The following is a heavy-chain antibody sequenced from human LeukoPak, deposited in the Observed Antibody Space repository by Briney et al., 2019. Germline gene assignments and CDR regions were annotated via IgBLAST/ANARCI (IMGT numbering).Heavy chain of an antibody. V-gene: IGHV3-74*01. CDR2: INSDGGST. Sequence: GGSLRHFRAASGFTFSRLWMQWVRQAAGKRLVWVSRINSDGGSTCYADSEKGLFTISRDNAKNTLYLQMNSLRAEDTAVYYCARAGYCSGGSCYGPDYWGQGTLVTVSS. CDR3: ARAGYCSGGSCYGPDY. J-gene: IGHJ4*02. CDR1: GFTFSRLW. D-gene: IGHD2-15*01.